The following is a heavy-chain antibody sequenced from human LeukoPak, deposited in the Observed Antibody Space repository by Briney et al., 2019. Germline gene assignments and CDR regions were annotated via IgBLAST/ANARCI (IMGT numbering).Heavy chain of an antibody. CDR2: ISTSSGYR. Sequence: GGSLRLSCAASGFSFSSFSMNWVRQAPGKGLEWVSSISTSSGYRYYADSMKGRFTVSRDNAKNSLYLQMNSLRAEDTAVYFCAREGLAAAGHDYWGQGTLVTVSS. D-gene: IGHD6-13*01. CDR1: GFSFSSFS. CDR3: AREGLAAAGHDY. J-gene: IGHJ4*02. V-gene: IGHV3-21*01.